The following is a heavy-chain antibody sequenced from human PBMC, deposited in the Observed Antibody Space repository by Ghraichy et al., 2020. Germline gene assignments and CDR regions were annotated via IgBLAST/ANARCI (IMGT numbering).Heavy chain of an antibody. J-gene: IGHJ6*02. D-gene: IGHD3-22*01. CDR1: GFTVSSNY. V-gene: IGHV3-53*01. CDR3: ARDGAMIGGMDV. CDR2: IYSGGST. Sequence: GESLNISCAASGFTVSSNYMSWVRQAPGKGLEWVSVIYSGGSTYYADSVKGRFTISRDNSKNTLYLQMNSLRAEDTAVYYCARDGAMIGGMDVWGQGTTVTVSS.